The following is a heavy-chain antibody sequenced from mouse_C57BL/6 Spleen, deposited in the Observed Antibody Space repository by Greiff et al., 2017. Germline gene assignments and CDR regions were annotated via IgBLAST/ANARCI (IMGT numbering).Heavy chain of an antibody. D-gene: IGHD2-3*01. J-gene: IGHJ1*03. Sequence: QVQLQQPGAELVKPGASVKLSCKASGYTFTSYWMHWVKQRPGRGLEWIGRIDPNSGGTKYNEKFKSKATLTVDKPSSTAFMQLSSLTSEDSAVYYCARALYDGYPWYFDVWGTGTTVTVSS. CDR3: ARALYDGYPWYFDV. CDR1: GYTFTSYW. CDR2: IDPNSGGT. V-gene: IGHV1-72*01.